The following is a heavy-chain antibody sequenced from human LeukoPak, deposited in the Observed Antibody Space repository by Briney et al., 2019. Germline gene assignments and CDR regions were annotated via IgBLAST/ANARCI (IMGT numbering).Heavy chain of an antibody. V-gene: IGHV1-2*06. D-gene: IGHD3-22*01. Sequence: ASVKVSCKASGFTFTGYYIHWVRQAPGQGLEWMGRINPNSGGTNYAQKFQGRVTMTRDTSISTAYMELSRLRSDDTAVYYCARAGKVVVAPPDYWGQGTLVTVSS. CDR2: INPNSGGT. CDR3: ARAGKVVVAPPDY. CDR1: GFTFTGYY. J-gene: IGHJ4*02.